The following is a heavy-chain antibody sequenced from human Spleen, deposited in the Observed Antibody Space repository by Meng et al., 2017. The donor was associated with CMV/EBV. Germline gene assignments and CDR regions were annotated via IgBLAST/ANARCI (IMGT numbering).Heavy chain of an antibody. D-gene: IGHD3-10*01. CDR1: TFSTHG. CDR3: AKDSGYYGSGSYYTFDY. V-gene: IGHV3-30*02. CDR2: IQYDGSNK. J-gene: IGHJ4*02. Sequence: TFSTHGMHWRRQAPGKGLEWVAFIQYDGSNKYYADSVKGRFAISRDNSKNTLYLQMNSLRAEDKAVYYCAKDSGYYGSGSYYTFDYWGQGTLVTVSS.